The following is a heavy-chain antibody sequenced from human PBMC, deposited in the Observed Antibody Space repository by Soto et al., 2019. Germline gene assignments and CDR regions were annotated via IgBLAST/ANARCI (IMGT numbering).Heavy chain of an antibody. Sequence: VPLVESGGGVVQPGRSLRLSCAASGFTFSSYAMHWVRQAPGTGLEWVAVISYDGSNKYYADSVKGRFTISRDNSKNTLYLQMNSLRAEDTAVYYCARPEYSSRPPFDYWGQGTLVTVSS. CDR3: ARPEYSSRPPFDY. CDR1: GFTFSSYA. D-gene: IGHD6-6*01. J-gene: IGHJ4*02. V-gene: IGHV3-30-3*01. CDR2: ISYDGSNK.